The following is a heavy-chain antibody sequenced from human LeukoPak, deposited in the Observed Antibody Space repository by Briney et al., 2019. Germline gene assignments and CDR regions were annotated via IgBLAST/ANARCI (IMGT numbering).Heavy chain of an antibody. J-gene: IGHJ4*02. V-gene: IGHV3-23*01. D-gene: IGHD2-2*02. CDR3: AKVYCSSTSCYTSYYFDY. CDR1: GFIFTTYA. CDR2: ISGSGGST. Sequence: GGSLRLSCAVSGFIFTTYAMSWVRQAPGKGLEWVSAISGSGGSTYYADSVKGRFTISRDNSKNTLYLQMNSLRAEDTAVYYCAKVYCSSTSCYTSYYFDYWGQGTLVTVSS.